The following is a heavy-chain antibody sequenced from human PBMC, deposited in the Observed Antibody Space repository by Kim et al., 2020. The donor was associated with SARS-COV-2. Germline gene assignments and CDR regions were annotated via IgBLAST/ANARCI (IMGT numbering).Heavy chain of an antibody. V-gene: IGHV3-64*01. Sequence: GGSLRLSCAASGFTFSSYAMHWVRQAPGKGLEYVSAISSNGGSTYYANSVKGRFTISRDNSKNTLYLQMGSLRAEDMAVYYCARGDGSSWWKYGMDVWGQGTTVTVSS. J-gene: IGHJ6*02. CDR3: ARGDGSSWWKYGMDV. CDR1: GFTFSSYA. D-gene: IGHD6-13*01. CDR2: ISSNGGST.